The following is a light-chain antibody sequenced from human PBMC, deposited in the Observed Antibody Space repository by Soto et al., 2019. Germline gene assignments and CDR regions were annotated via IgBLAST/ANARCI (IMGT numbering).Light chain of an antibody. CDR2: GAS. CDR3: LQDFSYPRT. CDR1: QGIRTD. V-gene: IGKV1-6*01. J-gene: IGKJ1*01. Sequence: IQMTQSPSSLSASVGDRVTITCRASQGIRTDLSWYQQSPGKAPKVLIVGASTLQSGVPSRFSGSGSGTDFTLTISSLQPEDSATYYCLQDFSYPRTFGQGTKVDIK.